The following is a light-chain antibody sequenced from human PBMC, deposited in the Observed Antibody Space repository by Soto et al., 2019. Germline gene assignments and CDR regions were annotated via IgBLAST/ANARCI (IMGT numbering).Light chain of an antibody. CDR3: SSYTSSSTPYV. CDR1: SSDVGGYNY. Sequence: SVDDASGKKITISCTETSSDVGGYNYVSWYQQHPGKAPKLMIYDVSNRPSGVSNRFSGSKSGNTASLTISGLQAEDEADYYCSSYTSSSTPYVFGTGTKVTVL. J-gene: IGLJ1*01. V-gene: IGLV2-14*04. CDR2: DVS.